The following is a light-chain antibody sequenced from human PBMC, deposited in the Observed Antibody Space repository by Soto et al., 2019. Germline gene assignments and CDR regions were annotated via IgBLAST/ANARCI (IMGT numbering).Light chain of an antibody. Sequence: ERVITQSTATLSVSPGERAPLSCRASQSVSSNLAWYQQKPGRAPRLFIFGASSMAAGIPDRFSGSGSDTDFTLTISSLQPDDYATYYCQQYQTFWTFGQGTKVDIK. CDR1: QSVSSN. V-gene: IGKV3D-15*01. CDR2: GAS. CDR3: QQYQTFWT. J-gene: IGKJ1*01.